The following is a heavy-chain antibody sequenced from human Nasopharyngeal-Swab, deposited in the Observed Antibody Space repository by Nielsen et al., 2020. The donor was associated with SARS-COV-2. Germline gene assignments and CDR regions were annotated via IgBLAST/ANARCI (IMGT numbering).Heavy chain of an antibody. J-gene: IGHJ6*03. V-gene: IGHV4-34*01. D-gene: IGHD3-3*01. Sequence: RQPPGKGLEWIGEINHSGSTDYNPSLKSRVTISVDTSKNQFSLKLSSVTAADTAVYYCARAIFGVVIIFNYYYMDVWGKGTTVTVSS. CDR3: ARAIFGVVIIFNYYYMDV. CDR2: INHSGST.